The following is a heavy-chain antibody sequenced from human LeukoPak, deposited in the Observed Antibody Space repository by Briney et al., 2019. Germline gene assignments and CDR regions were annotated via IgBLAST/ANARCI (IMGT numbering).Heavy chain of an antibody. CDR3: AKDIYDGGSWFYFDY. J-gene: IGHJ4*02. V-gene: IGHV3-9*01. Sequence: SGGSLRLSCAASGFTFDDYAMHWVRQAPGKGLEWVSGISWNSGSIGYADSVKGRFTISRDNAKNSLYLQMNSLRAEDTALYYCAKDIYDGGSWFYFDYWGQGTLVTVSS. CDR1: GFTFDDYA. D-gene: IGHD6-13*01. CDR2: ISWNSGSI.